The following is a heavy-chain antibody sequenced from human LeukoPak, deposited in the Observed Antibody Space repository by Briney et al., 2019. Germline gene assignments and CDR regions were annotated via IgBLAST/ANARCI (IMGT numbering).Heavy chain of an antibody. Sequence: GGSLRLSCAASGFTFSSHGMHWVRQAPGKGLEWVSFIRRDGSNQYYAESVKGRFTISRDNSKNTLYLQMNSLRAEDTAVYYCARDRSYYYGSGSYCPDYWGQGTLVTVSS. CDR3: ARDRSYYYGSGSYCPDY. D-gene: IGHD3-10*01. CDR1: GFTFSSHG. CDR2: IRRDGSNQ. J-gene: IGHJ4*02. V-gene: IGHV3-30*02.